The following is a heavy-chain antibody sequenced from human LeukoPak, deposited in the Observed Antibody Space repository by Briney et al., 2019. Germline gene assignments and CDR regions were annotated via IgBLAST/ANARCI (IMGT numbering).Heavy chain of an antibody. CDR1: GYSISSGYY. D-gene: IGHD4-11*01. CDR3: ARAMTTVTSNWFDP. CDR2: IYHSGST. V-gene: IGHV4-38-2*01. Sequence: SETLSLTCAVSGYSISSGYYWGWIRQPPGKGLEWIGSIYHSGSTYYNPSLKSRVTISVDTSKNQLSLKLSSVTAADTAVYYCARAMTTVTSNWFDPWGQGTLVTVSS. J-gene: IGHJ5*02.